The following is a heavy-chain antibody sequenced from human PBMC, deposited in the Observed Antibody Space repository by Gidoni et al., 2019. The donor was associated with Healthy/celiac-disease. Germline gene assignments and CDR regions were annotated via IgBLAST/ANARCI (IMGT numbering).Heavy chain of an antibody. V-gene: IGHV4-39*01. CDR3: ASTITIFSLGEDY. Sequence: QLQLQESGPGLVKPSETLSLTCTVSGGSISSSSYYWGWIRQPPGKGLEWIGIIYYSGSTYYNPSLKCRVTISVDTSKNQFSLKLSSVTAADTAVYYCASTITIFSLGEDYWGQGTLVTVSS. J-gene: IGHJ4*02. CDR2: IYYSGST. CDR1: GGSISSSSYY. D-gene: IGHD3-3*01.